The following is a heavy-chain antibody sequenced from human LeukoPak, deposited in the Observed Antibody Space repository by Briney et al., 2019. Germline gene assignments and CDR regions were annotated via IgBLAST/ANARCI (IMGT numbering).Heavy chain of an antibody. CDR2: IRYDGSSK. Sequence: PGGSLRLSCAASGFTFSSYGMHWVRQAPGKGPEWVAFIRYDGSSKYYADSVKGRFTISRDNSKNTLYLQMNSLRAEDTAVYYCATGNYHAFDIWGQGTMVTASS. D-gene: IGHD1-7*01. V-gene: IGHV3-30*02. CDR1: GFTFSSYG. CDR3: ATGNYHAFDI. J-gene: IGHJ3*02.